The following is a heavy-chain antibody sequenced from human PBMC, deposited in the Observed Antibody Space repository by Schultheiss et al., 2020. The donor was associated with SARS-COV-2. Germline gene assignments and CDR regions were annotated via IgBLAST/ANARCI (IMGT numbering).Heavy chain of an antibody. CDR2: IYYSGST. J-gene: IGHJ5*02. V-gene: IGHV4-59*12. CDR1: GVSISSYY. D-gene: IGHD6-13*01. Sequence: SQTLSLTCTVSGVSISSYYWSWIRQPPGKGLEWIGYIYYSGSTNYNPSLKSRVTMSVDTSKNQFSLKLSSVTAADTAVYYCARDRGIAAAGSEKLARDWFDPWGQGTLVTVSS. CDR3: ARDRGIAAAGSEKLARDWFDP.